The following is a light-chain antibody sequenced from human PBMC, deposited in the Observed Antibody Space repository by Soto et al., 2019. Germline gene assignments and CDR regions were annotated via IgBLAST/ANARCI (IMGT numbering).Light chain of an antibody. CDR1: SSDVGNYNL. CDR2: EGS. Sequence: QSALTQPASVSGSPGQSITISCTGTSSDVGNYNLVSWYQQHPVKAPKLMIYEGSKRPSGVPNRFSSYKSGNTASLPIAGLQAADDADYYRCSYACSSTVLFGGGTTVTVL. J-gene: IGLJ2*01. V-gene: IGLV2-23*01. CDR3: CSYACSSTVL.